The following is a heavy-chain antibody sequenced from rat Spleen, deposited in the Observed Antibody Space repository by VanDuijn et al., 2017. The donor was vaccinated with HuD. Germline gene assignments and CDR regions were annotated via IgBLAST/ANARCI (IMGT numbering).Heavy chain of an antibody. CDR1: EFSLTRYH. J-gene: IGHJ2*01. D-gene: IGHD1-11*01. CDR2: IWTGGNT. V-gene: IGHV2-13*01. CDR3: VSSSSRGYFDH. Sequence: QAQLKESGPGLVQPSQTLSRTCTVSEFSLTRYHLNWVRQPPGKILVWLGTIWTGGNTNYNSAVQSRLSISRDTSQSQVLLKMNSPQPEDTGTYYCVSSSSRGYFDHWGQGVMVTVSS.